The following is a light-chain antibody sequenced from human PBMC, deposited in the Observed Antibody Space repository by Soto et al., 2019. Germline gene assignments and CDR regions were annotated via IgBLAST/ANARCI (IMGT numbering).Light chain of an antibody. V-gene: IGLV2-14*01. CDR1: SSDVGGYNY. Sequence: QSVLTQPASVSGSPGQSITISCTGTSSDVGGYNYVSWYQQHPGTAPKLMIYEVSNWPSGVSNRFSGSKSGNTASLTISGLQAEDEADYYCSSYTRSTTLVVFGGGTKLTVL. J-gene: IGLJ2*01. CDR3: SSYTRSTTLVV. CDR2: EVS.